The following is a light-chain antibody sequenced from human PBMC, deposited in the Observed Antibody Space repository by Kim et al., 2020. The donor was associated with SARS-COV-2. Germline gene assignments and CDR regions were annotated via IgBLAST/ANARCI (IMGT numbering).Light chain of an antibody. CDR3: QSADSSGTYQV. Sequence: SYELTQPPSVSVSPGQTARITCSGDALPKQYAYWYQQKPGQAPVLVIYKDSERLSGIPERFSGSSSATTVTLTTSGVQAEDEADYYCQSADSSGTYQVFG. V-gene: IGLV3-25*03. J-gene: IGLJ3*02. CDR1: ALPKQY. CDR2: KDS.